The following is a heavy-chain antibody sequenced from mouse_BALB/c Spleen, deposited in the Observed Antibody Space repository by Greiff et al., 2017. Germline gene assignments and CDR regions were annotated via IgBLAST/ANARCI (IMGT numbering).Heavy chain of an antibody. CDR3: ARDPLYYGSSYGGYFDV. Sequence: VKLMESGPGLVAPSQSLSITCTVSGFSLTSYGVHWVRQPPGKGLEWLGVIWAGGSTNYNSALMSRLSISKDNSKSQVFLKMNSLQTDDTAMYYCARDPLYYGSSYGGYFDVWGAGTTVTVSS. D-gene: IGHD1-1*01. V-gene: IGHV2-9*02. J-gene: IGHJ1*01. CDR1: GFSLTSYG. CDR2: IWAGGST.